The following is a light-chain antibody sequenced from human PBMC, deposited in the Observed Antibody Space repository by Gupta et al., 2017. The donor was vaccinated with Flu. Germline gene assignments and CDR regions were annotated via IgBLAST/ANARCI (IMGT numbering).Light chain of an antibody. V-gene: IGKV1-5*03. J-gene: IGKJ1*01. CDR3: QQENSYPWT. CDR1: QSISSW. CDR2: KAS. Sequence: DIQMTQSPSTLSASVGDRVTITCRASQSISSWLAWYQQKPGKAPKLLIYKASSLESGVPSRFSGSGSGTEFTLTISSLQPDDFATYYCQQENSYPWTFGQGTKVKIK.